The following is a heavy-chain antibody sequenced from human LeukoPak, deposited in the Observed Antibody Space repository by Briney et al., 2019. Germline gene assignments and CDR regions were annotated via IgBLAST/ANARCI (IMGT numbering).Heavy chain of an antibody. D-gene: IGHD3-10*01. CDR1: GLIFSSYV. Sequence: TGGSLRLSCAASGLIFSSYVMSWVRQAPGKGLQWVSSISESGRGTFYADSVKGRFTISRDNSKNTLYLEMNSLRAEDTAVFYCAKEGSSTSRYFDFWGQGTPVTVSS. CDR2: ISESGRGT. J-gene: IGHJ4*02. V-gene: IGHV3-23*01. CDR3: AKEGSSTSRYFDF.